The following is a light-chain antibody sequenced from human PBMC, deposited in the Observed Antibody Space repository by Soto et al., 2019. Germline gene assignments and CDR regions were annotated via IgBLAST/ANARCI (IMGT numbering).Light chain of an antibody. J-gene: IGKJ1*01. Sequence: ETVLTQSPGTLSLSPGERATLSCRASQSVRSSFLAWYQQKPGQAPRLLIYGASSRATGITDRFSGSGSGTDFTLTISRLEPEDFAVYYCQQYGRSPWTFGQGTKVEIK. V-gene: IGKV3-20*01. CDR1: QSVRSSF. CDR3: QQYGRSPWT. CDR2: GAS.